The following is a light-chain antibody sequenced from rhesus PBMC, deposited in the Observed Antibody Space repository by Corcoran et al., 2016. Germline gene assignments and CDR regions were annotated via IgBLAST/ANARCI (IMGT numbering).Light chain of an antibody. CDR2: SAS. CDR1: QGIKNY. V-gene: IGKV1-66*01. J-gene: IGKJ4*01. Sequence: DIQMTQSPSSLSASVGDRVTITCRASQGIKNYLSWYQQKPGKAPKPLIYSASSLETGVPSRLSGSRSGTDYTLTISSLQPEDIGTYYCQQYKNSPLTFGGGTKVEIK. CDR3: QQYKNSPLT.